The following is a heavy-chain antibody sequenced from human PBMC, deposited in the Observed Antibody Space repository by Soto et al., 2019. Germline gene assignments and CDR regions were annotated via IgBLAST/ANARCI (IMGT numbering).Heavy chain of an antibody. Sequence: PSETLSLTCTVSGGSISSYYWSWIRQPPGKGLEWIGYIYYSGSTNYNPSLKSRVTISVDTSKNQFSLKLSSVTAADAAVYYCARWVVGHFDYWGQGTLVTVSS. CDR3: ARWVVGHFDY. J-gene: IGHJ4*02. CDR2: IYYSGST. CDR1: GGSISSYY. D-gene: IGHD2-15*01. V-gene: IGHV4-59*01.